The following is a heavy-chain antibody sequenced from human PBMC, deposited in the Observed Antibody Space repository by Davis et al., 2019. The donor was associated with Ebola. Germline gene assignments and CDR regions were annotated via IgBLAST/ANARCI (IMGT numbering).Heavy chain of an antibody. J-gene: IGHJ4*02. CDR1: GGSISTFY. D-gene: IGHD1-26*01. CDR2: IYDSGNT. CDR3: ARAWGTYYPFDY. Sequence: PSETLSLTCTVSGGSISTFYWSWIRQRPGKGLEWIGYIYDSGNTDYNPSLKSRVTISVDTSKNQFTLKLSSVTAADTAVYSCARAWGTYYPFDYWGQGTPVTVSS. V-gene: IGHV4-59*01.